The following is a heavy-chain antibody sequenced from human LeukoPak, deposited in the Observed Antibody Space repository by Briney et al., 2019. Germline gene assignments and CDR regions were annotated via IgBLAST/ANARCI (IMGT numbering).Heavy chain of an antibody. CDR3: ATAYYVWGSYRNNWFDP. Sequence: ASVKVSCKASGYTFTSYAMHWVRQAPGQRLEWMGWINAGNGNTKYSQKFQGRVTITRDTSASTAYMELSSLRSEDTAVYYCATAYYVWGSYRNNWFDPWGQGTLVTVSS. V-gene: IGHV1-3*01. CDR1: GYTFTSYA. D-gene: IGHD3-16*02. J-gene: IGHJ5*02. CDR2: INAGNGNT.